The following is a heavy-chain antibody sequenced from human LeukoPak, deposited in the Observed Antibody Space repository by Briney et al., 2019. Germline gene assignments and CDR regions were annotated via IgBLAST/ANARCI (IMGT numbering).Heavy chain of an antibody. D-gene: IGHD6-19*01. CDR3: ARDPVPTDY. CDR2: ISSSGNTI. J-gene: IGHJ4*02. Sequence: GGSLRLSCAASGFTFSNYWMSWVRQAPGKGLEWVSYISSSGNTIYYADSVKGRFTVSRDNAKNSLYLQMNSLRAEDTAVYYCARDPVPTDYWGQGTLVTVSS. V-gene: IGHV3-48*04. CDR1: GFTFSNYW.